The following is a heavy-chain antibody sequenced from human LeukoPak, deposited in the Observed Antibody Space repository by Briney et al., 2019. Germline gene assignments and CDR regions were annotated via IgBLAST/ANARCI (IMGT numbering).Heavy chain of an antibody. D-gene: IGHD3-16*01. CDR3: ARDASLMY. CDR1: GYTFTAYY. Sequence: GASVKVSCKASGYTFTAYYMHWVRQAPGQGLEWLGWINPNSGGTNYAQKFQGRVTSTRDTSISTVYMELSRLRSDDTAVYYCARDASLMYWGQGTLVTVSS. V-gene: IGHV1-2*02. J-gene: IGHJ4*02. CDR2: INPNSGGT.